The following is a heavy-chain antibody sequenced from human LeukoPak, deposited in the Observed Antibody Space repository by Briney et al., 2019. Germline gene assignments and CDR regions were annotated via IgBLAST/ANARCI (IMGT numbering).Heavy chain of an antibody. CDR2: IHGDGTFT. V-gene: IGHV3-74*01. D-gene: IGHD3-10*01. Sequence: GGSLRLSCAASGFTFSTYWMHWIRQAPGKGLVWVSRIHGDGTFTTSADSVKGRFTISRDNAQNMVYLQMNSLRVEDTAVYYCARDLVLGSGSYGQWGQGTLVTVSS. J-gene: IGHJ4*02. CDR3: ARDLVLGSGSYGQ. CDR1: GFTFSTYW.